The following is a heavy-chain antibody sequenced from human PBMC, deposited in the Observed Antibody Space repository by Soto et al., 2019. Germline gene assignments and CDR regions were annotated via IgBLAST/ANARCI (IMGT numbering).Heavy chain of an antibody. CDR3: AREVSGTGAFDY. CDR2: IFDSGTT. D-gene: IGHD2-8*02. V-gene: IGHV4-31*02. CDR1: GGSITSTNHY. J-gene: IGHJ4*02. Sequence: QVQLEQSGPGLVKPSQTLSLTCNISGGSITSTNHYWSWIRQSPREGLEWIGYIFDSGTTHYNPSLKGRVIILGDHSQSHFSLTMHSVTLADSAVYYCAREVSGTGAFDYWGRGTLVTVSS.